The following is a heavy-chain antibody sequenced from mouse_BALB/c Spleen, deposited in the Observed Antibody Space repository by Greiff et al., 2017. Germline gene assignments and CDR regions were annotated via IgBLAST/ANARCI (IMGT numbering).Heavy chain of an antibody. CDR2: IWGDGST. CDR3: ARGYYGNDYFDY. CDR1: GFSLTGYG. J-gene: IGHJ2*01. V-gene: IGHV2-6-7*01. Sequence: VQVVESGPGLVAPSQSLSITCTVSGFSLTGYGVNWVRQPPGKGLEWLGMIWGDGSTDYNSALKSRLSISKDNSKSQVFLTMNSLQTDDTARYYCARGYYGNDYFDYWGQGTTLTVSS. D-gene: IGHD2-1*01.